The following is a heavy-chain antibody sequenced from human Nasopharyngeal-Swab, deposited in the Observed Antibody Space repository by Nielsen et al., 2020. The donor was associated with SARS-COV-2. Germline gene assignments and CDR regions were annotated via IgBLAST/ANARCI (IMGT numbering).Heavy chain of an antibody. CDR2: IYYSGST. Sequence: GSLRLSCAASGFTFRSYAISWVRQPPGKGLEWIGYIYYSGSTNYNPSLKSRVTISVDTSKNQFSLKLSSVTAADTAVYYCALGWYYDSSGYYYYYGMDVWGQGTTVTVSS. CDR1: GFTFRSYA. J-gene: IGHJ6*02. D-gene: IGHD3-22*01. CDR3: ALGWYYDSSGYYYYYGMDV. V-gene: IGHV4-59*08.